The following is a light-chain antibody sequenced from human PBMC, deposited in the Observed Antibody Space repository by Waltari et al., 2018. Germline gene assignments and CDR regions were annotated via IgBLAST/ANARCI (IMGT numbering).Light chain of an antibody. CDR3: LLYYGGPWV. CDR1: TGAVTSDYY. CDR2: STS. J-gene: IGLJ3*02. V-gene: IGLV7-43*01. Sequence: QTVVTQEPSLTVSPGGTVTLTCASSTGAVTSDYYPNWFQQKPGQAPRALIHSTSVGYSLTPTLFSGSLRGDKAALTLSGVQPEDEADYYCLLYYGGPWVFGGGTKVTVL.